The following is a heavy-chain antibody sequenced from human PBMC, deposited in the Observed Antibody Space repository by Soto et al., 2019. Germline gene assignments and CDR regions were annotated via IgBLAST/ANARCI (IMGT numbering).Heavy chain of an antibody. CDR2: ISWNSGSI. D-gene: IGHD6-19*01. CDR3: AKDRGLVLSFYFDY. J-gene: IGHJ4*02. V-gene: IGHV3-9*01. CDR1: GFTFDDYA. Sequence: DVQLVESGGGLVQPGRSLRLSCAASGFTFDDYAMHWVRQAPGKGLEWVSSISWNSGSIGYADSVKGRFTISRDNAKNSLYLQMNSLRAEDTALYYCAKDRGLVLSFYFDYWGQGTLVTVSS.